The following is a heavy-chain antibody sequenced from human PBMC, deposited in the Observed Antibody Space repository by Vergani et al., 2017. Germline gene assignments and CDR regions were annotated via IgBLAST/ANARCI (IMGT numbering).Heavy chain of an antibody. CDR2: IYHSGST. D-gene: IGHD2-2*01. V-gene: IGHV4-38-2*01. CDR3: ARVVPAARWGDGSRRGYYYYMDV. Sequence: QVQLQESGPGLVKPSETLSLTCAVSGYSISSGYYWGWIRQPPGKGLEWIGSIYHSGSTNYNPSLKSRVTISVDTSKNQFSLKLSSVTAADTAVYYCARVVPAARWGDGSRRGYYYYMDVWGKGTTVTVSS. J-gene: IGHJ6*03. CDR1: GYSISSGYY.